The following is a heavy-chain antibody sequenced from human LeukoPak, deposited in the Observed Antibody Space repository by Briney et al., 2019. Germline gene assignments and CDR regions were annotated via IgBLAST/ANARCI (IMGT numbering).Heavy chain of an antibody. D-gene: IGHD6-13*01. CDR2: ISWDSGNI. CDR1: GFTFDDHA. V-gene: IGHV3-9*01. J-gene: IGHJ5*01. Sequence: GGSLRLSCAASGFTFDDHAMHWVRQTPGKGLQWVSGISWDSGNIVYADSVKGRFTISRDNAKNSLYLQMNYLRPEDTAFYFCTKGSSHSAAGYNNWFDSWGQGTLVTVSS. CDR3: TKGSSHSAAGYNNWFDS.